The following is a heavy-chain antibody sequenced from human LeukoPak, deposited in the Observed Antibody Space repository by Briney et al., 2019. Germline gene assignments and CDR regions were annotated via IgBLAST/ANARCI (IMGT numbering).Heavy chain of an antibody. CDR1: GFTFDDYA. Sequence: PGRSLRLSCAGSGFTFDDYAMHWVRQAPGKGLEWVSLISGDGGSTYYADSVKGRFTISRDNSKNSLYLQMNSLRTEDTALYYCAKDMWRFGELDYDYWGQGTLVTVSS. D-gene: IGHD3-10*01. V-gene: IGHV3-43*02. CDR3: AKDMWRFGELDYDY. CDR2: ISGDGGST. J-gene: IGHJ4*02.